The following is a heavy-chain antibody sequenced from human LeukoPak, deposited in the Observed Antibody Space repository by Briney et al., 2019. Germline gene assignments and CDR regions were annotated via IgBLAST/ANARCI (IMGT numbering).Heavy chain of an antibody. CDR2: IYYSGST. CDR3: ARSTRGVAIYFDY. D-gene: IGHD5-12*01. CDR1: GGSISSGGYY. V-gene: IGHV4-31*03. J-gene: IGHJ4*02. Sequence: SETLSLTCTVSGGSISSGGYYWSWIRQHPGKGLEWIGYIYYSGSTYYNPSLKSRVTISVDTSKNQFSLKLSSVTAADTAVYYCARSTRGVAIYFDYWGQGTLVTVSS.